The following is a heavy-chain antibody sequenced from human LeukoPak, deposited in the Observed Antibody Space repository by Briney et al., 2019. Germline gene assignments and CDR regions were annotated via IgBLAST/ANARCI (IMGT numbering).Heavy chain of an antibody. D-gene: IGHD6-19*01. V-gene: IGHV3-7*01. CDR2: IKQDGSET. J-gene: IGHJ4*02. Sequence: GGSLRLSCAASRYTLSNYWMSWVRQAPGKGLEWVANIKQDGSETYYVDSVKGRFTISRDNAKNSLSLQMNSLRAEDTAVYYCARQRGSGCLDYWGQGTLVTVSS. CDR3: ARQRGSGCLDY. CDR1: RYTLSNYW.